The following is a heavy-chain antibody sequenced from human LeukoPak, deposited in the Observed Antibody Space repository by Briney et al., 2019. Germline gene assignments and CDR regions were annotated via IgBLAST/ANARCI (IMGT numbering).Heavy chain of an antibody. D-gene: IGHD3-10*01. Sequence: GGSLRLSCAASGFRFDDHAMSWVRQAPGKGLEWVSAISGSGGSTYYADSVKGRFTISRDNSKNTLYLQMNSLRAEDTAVYYCAKWLSRSPGSYYNYYFDYWGQGTLVTVSS. CDR1: GFRFDDHA. J-gene: IGHJ4*02. CDR3: AKWLSRSPGSYYNYYFDY. V-gene: IGHV3-23*01. CDR2: ISGSGGST.